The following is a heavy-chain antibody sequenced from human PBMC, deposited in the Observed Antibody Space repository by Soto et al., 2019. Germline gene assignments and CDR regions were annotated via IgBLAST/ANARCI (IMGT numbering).Heavy chain of an antibody. D-gene: IGHD5-18*01. V-gene: IGHV3-23*01. CDR3: AKVSARVLTASWFDP. CDR2: ISGSGGST. CDR1: GFTFSSYA. Sequence: GGSLRLSCAASGFTFSSYAMSWVRQAPGKGLEWVSAISGSGGSTYYADSVKGRFTISRDNSKNTLYLQMNSLRAEDTAVYYCAKVSARVLTASWFDPWGQGTLVTVSS. J-gene: IGHJ5*02.